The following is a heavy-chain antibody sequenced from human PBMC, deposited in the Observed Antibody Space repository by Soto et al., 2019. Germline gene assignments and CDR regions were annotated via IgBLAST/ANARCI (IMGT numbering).Heavy chain of an antibody. CDR1: GFIFSSYT. Sequence: EVQLVESGGGLVKPGGSLRLSCAASGFIFSSYTMNWVRQAPRKGLEWVSSISASSTYIYYADSLKGRFTISRDNAYNSHYLQMNSLRAEDTAVYYCARGWLRDPWMYWGQGTLVTVSS. CDR3: ARGWLRDPWMY. CDR2: ISASSTYI. D-gene: IGHD5-12*01. J-gene: IGHJ4*02. V-gene: IGHV3-21*01.